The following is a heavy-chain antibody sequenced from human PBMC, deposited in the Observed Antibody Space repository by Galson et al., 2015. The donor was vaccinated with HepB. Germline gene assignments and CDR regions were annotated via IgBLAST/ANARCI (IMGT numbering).Heavy chain of an antibody. J-gene: IGHJ4*02. CDR1: GFSLTTRRVS. CDR2: IYWNDDK. Sequence: PALVKPTQPLTLTCTFSGFSLTTRRVSVGWIRQPPGEALEWLALIYWNDDKRYNPSLKSRLTITKDTSKNQVVLAMTNMDPVDTATYYCAHRPSSTSYYDYWGQGTLVTVSS. V-gene: IGHV2-5*01. D-gene: IGHD2-2*01. CDR3: AHRPSSTSYYDY.